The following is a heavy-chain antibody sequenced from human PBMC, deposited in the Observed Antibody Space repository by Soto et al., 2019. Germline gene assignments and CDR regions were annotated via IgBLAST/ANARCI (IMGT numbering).Heavy chain of an antibody. D-gene: IGHD3-22*01. CDR2: ISAYNGNT. CDR1: GYTFTSYG. J-gene: IGHJ4*02. V-gene: IGHV1-18*01. CDR3: ARNPGPSSGYYYSPLYYFDY. Sequence: QVQLVQSGAEVKKPGASVKVSCKASGYTFTSYGISWVRQAPGQGLEWMGWISAYNGNTNYAQKLQGRVTMTTDTATSTAYMELRSLRSDDTAVYYCARNPGPSSGYYYSPLYYFDYWGQGTLVTVSS.